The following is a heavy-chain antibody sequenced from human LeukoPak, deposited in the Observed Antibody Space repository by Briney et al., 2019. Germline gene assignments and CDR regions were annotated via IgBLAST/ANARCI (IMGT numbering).Heavy chain of an antibody. V-gene: IGHV4-39*01. D-gene: IGHD6-13*01. CDR2: IYYSGIT. Sequence: PSETLSLTCSLSGGSIISSSYYWAWIRQPPGMGLEWIGSIYYSGITYYTSSLKSRATASVDTSRTQFFLPLISVTAADTAVYYCARRNGHSWDVGNWFDPWGQAPWSPSP. CDR1: GGSIISSSYY. J-gene: IGHJ5*02. CDR3: ARRNGHSWDVGNWFDP.